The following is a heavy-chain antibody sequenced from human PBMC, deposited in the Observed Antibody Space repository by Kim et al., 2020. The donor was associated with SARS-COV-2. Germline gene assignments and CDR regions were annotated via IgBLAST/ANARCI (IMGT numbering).Heavy chain of an antibody. J-gene: IGHJ3*02. CDR3: ATARLVAPNAAFDI. CDR1: GYTLTELS. Sequence: ASVKVSCKVSGYTLTELSMHWVRQAPGKGLEWMGGFDPEDGETIYAQKFQGRVTMTEDTSTDTAYMELSSLRSEDTAVYYCATARLVAPNAAFDIWGQGTMVTVSS. CDR2: FDPEDGET. V-gene: IGHV1-24*01. D-gene: IGHD2-15*01.